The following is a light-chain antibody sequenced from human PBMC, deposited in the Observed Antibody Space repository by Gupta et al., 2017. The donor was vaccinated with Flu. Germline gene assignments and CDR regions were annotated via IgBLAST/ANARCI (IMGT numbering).Light chain of an antibody. CDR1: QSVTSNY. CDR3: QQEGNSHNT. J-gene: IGKJ2*01. CDR2: GAS. Sequence: EIVLTQSPGTLSLSPGERATLSCRASQSVTSNYLAWYQQKPGQAPILLIYGASSRATGIPDRFSGSGSGTEFTLTISRLEPEDFAVYYCQQEGNSHNTFGQGTKLEIK. V-gene: IGKV3-20*01.